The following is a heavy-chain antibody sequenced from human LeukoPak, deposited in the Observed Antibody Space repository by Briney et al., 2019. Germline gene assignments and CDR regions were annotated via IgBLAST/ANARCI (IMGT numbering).Heavy chain of an antibody. CDR1: GGSISSSNYY. CDR3: ARQYDSYFYYYLDL. J-gene: IGHJ6*03. Sequence: SETLSLTCTVSGGSISSSNYYWVWIRQPPGKGLEWIGSLYHPDSTYYNPSLKSRVTMSVDTSRNQFSLRLSFVTAADTAVYYCARQYDSYFYYYLDLWGTGTTVTVSS. CDR2: LYHPDST. V-gene: IGHV4-39*01.